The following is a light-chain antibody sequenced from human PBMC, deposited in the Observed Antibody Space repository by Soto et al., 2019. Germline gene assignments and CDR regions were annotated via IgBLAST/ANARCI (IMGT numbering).Light chain of an antibody. Sequence: QSALTQPASVSGSPGQSITISCTGTSSDIGVYNYVSWYQQHPGKAPKLVICEVSNRPSGVSSRFSGSKSGNTASLTISGLRAEDEADYYCCSYAATLYVFGTGTKLTVL. CDR1: SSDIGVYNY. CDR3: CSYAATLYV. V-gene: IGLV2-14*01. CDR2: EVS. J-gene: IGLJ1*01.